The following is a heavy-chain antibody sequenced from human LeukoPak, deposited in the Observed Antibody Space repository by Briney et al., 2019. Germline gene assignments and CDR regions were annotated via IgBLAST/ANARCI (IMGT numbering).Heavy chain of an antibody. V-gene: IGHV4-38-2*02. CDR2: IYHSGST. CDR3: ARSSGYMSY. J-gene: IGHJ4*02. CDR1: HYSTSSNYY. D-gene: IGHD3-22*01. Sequence: SETLSLTCTVSHYSTSSNYYWGWIRQPPGKGLEWIGSIYHSGSTYYNPSLKSRVTISVDTSKSQFSLKLTSVTAADSAVYYCARSSGYMSYWGQGTLVTVSS.